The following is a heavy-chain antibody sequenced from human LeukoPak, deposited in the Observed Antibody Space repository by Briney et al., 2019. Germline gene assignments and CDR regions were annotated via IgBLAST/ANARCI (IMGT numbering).Heavy chain of an antibody. J-gene: IGHJ4*02. D-gene: IGHD6-6*01. Sequence: ASVKVSCKASGYTFTSYGISWVRQAPRQGLEWMGWISAYNGNTNYAQKLQGRVTMTTDTSTSTAYMELSSLRSEDTAVYYCARNLIEYSSSSGVDYWGQGTLVTVSS. CDR1: GYTFTSYG. CDR2: ISAYNGNT. CDR3: ARNLIEYSSSSGVDY. V-gene: IGHV1-18*01.